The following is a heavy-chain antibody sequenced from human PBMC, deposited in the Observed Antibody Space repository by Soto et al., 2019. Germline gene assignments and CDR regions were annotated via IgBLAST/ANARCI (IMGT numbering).Heavy chain of an antibody. J-gene: IGHJ6*02. D-gene: IGHD2-15*01. Sequence: PGGSLRLSCAASGFAFSSHAMSWVRQAPGKGLEWVSSISGSVHITYYADSVKGRFTISRDNSKNTLYLQMNSLRAEDTALYYCAKDLAYCSGGSCPSGYYYYGMDVWGQGTTVTVSS. V-gene: IGHV3-23*01. CDR1: GFAFSSHA. CDR2: ISGSVHIT. CDR3: AKDLAYCSGGSCPSGYYYYGMDV.